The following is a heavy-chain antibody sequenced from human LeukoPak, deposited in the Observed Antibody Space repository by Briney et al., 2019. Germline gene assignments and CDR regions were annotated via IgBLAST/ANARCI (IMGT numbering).Heavy chain of an antibody. V-gene: IGHV3-21*01. J-gene: IGHJ1*01. Sequence: GSLRLSCAASGFSFNIYTMNWVRQAPGKGLEWVSSISSSGSYISQADSLKGRFTISRDNAQNSLYLQMNSPRAEDTAVYYCTRGALYDSSGNRYFQPWGQGTLVTVSS. CDR2: ISSSGSYI. D-gene: IGHD3-22*01. CDR3: TRGALYDSSGNRYFQP. CDR1: GFSFNIYT.